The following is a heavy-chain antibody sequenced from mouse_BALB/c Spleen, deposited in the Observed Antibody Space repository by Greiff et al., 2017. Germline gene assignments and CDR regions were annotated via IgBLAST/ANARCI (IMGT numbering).Heavy chain of an antibody. CDR2: IYPGDGDT. J-gene: IGHJ2*01. Sequence: VKLQESGAELARPGASVKLSCKASGYTFTSYWMQWVKQRPGQGLEWIGAIYPGDGDTRYTQKFKGKATLTADKSSSTAYMQLSSLASEDSAVYYCARSGPYGYYFDYWGQGTTLTVSS. CDR3: ARSGPYGYYFDY. CDR1: GYTFTSYW. D-gene: IGHD3-1*01. V-gene: IGHV1-87*01.